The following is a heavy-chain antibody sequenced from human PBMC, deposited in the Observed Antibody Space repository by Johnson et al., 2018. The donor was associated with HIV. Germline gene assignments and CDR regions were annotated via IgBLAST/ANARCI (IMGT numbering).Heavy chain of an antibody. V-gene: IGHV3-30-3*01. CDR3: ARPHIVVVTAGYAFDI. CDR1: GFTFSSYW. Sequence: QMQLVESGGGLVQPGGSLRLSCEASGFTFSSYWMSWVRQAPGKGLEWVAIISYDGNNKYYADSVKGRFTISRDNSKNTLYLQMNSLRAEDTAVYYCARPHIVVVTAGYAFDIWGQGTMVIVSS. J-gene: IGHJ3*02. D-gene: IGHD2-21*02. CDR2: ISYDGNNK.